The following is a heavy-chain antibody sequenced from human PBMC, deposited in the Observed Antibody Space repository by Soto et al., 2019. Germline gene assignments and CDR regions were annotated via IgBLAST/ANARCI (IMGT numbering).Heavy chain of an antibody. CDR3: ARDGGWFGDFYYYYGMDV. Sequence: LRLSCAASGFTFSSYAMHWVRQAPGKGLEWVSYISSSSSTIYYADSVKGRFTISRDNAKNSLYLQMNSLRDEDTAVYYCARDGGWFGDFYYYYGMDVWGQGTTVTVSS. CDR2: ISSSSSTI. J-gene: IGHJ6*02. V-gene: IGHV3-48*02. D-gene: IGHD3-10*01. CDR1: GFTFSSYA.